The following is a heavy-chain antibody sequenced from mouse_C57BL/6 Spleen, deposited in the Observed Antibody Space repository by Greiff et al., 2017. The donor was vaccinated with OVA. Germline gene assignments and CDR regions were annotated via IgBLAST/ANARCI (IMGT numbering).Heavy chain of an antibody. Sequence: EVQVVESGGDLVKPGGSLKLSCAASGFTFSSYGMSWVRQTPDQRLEWVATLSSAGSYPYYPHNVKGRFTLSRDNAKNTLYLQMSSLKSEDTAMYYCARHYDYDDGYYFDYWGQGTTLTVSS. CDR3: ARHYDYDDGYYFDY. CDR1: GFTFSSYG. D-gene: IGHD2-4*01. V-gene: IGHV5-6*01. J-gene: IGHJ2*01. CDR2: LSSAGSYP.